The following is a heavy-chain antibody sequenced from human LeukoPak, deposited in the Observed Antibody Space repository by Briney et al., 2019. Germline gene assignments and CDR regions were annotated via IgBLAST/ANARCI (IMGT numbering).Heavy chain of an antibody. V-gene: IGHV3-23*01. CDR2: ISGSGVST. D-gene: IGHD3-10*01. J-gene: IGHJ4*02. Sequence: PGGSLRLSCAASGFTFSSYAMNWARQAPGKGLEWVSGISGSGVSTYFADPVKGRFTISRDNSKNTLYLQMNSLRAEDTAVYYCAKDFIRGSIGYFDYWGQGTLVTVSS. CDR1: GFTFSSYA. CDR3: AKDFIRGSIGYFDY.